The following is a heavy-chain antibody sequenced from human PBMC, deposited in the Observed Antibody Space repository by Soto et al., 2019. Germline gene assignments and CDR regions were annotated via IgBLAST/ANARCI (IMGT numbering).Heavy chain of an antibody. J-gene: IGHJ6*02. D-gene: IGHD2-8*01. V-gene: IGHV4-30-4*01. CDR2: IYYSGTT. CDR3: ARDGGFCTNGVCPVYYYVGMDV. CDR1: GGSISSGEYY. Sequence: PSETLSLTCTLSGGSISSGEYYWSWVRQPPGEGLEWIGNIYYSGTTYNNPSLKSRVTISVDTSNNQFSLKLSSVTAADTAVYYCARDGGFCTNGVCPVYYYVGMDVWGQGTTVT.